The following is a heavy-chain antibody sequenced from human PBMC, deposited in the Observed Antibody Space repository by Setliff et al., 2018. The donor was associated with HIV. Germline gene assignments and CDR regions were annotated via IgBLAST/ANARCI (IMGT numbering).Heavy chain of an antibody. J-gene: IGHJ6*02. D-gene: IGHD6-19*01. CDR1: NDSINYQY. CDR3: ARGAIAVAGISYYYYGMDV. CDR2: IYYSGNT. Sequence: PSETLSLTCAVSNDSINYQYWAWIRQPPGKGLEWVGSIYYSGNTNYNPSLKSRVTISVDTSKNQFSLKLSSVTAADTAVYYCARGAIAVAGISYYYYGMDVWGQGTAVTVSS. V-gene: IGHV4-59*11.